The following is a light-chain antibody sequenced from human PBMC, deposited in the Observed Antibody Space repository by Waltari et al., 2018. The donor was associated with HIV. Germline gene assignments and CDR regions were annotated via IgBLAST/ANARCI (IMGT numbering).Light chain of an antibody. J-gene: IGLJ2*01. CDR2: DDS. CDR1: SIGTKI. Sequence: SSVLTQPPSVSVAPGETARITCGAHSIGTKIVHWYQQKAGQAPILVIYDDSDRPSGIPDRFSGSNSGNTATLTISRVEAGDEADYFCQVWDNNVYHVIFGGGTKVTVL. CDR3: QVWDNNVYHVI. V-gene: IGLV3-21*01.